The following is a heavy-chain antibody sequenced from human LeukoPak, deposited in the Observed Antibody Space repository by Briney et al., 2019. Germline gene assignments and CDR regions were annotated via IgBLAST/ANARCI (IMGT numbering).Heavy chain of an antibody. CDR2: IYTSGST. CDR3: VGHAHNPTFDF. D-gene: IGHD1-14*01. J-gene: IGHJ4*02. CDR1: GGSISSYY. V-gene: IGHV4-4*07. Sequence: SETLSLTCTVSGGSISSYYWSWIRQPAGKGLEWIGRIYTSGSTNYNPSLKSRVTMSVDTSKNQFSLKLSSVTAADTAVYYCVGHAHNPTFDFWGQGTLVTVSS.